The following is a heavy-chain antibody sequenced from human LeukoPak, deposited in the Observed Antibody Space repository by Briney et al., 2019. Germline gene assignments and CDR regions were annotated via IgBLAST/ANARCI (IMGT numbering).Heavy chain of an antibody. J-gene: IGHJ6*02. V-gene: IGHV3-33*01. CDR2: IWYDGSNK. CDR1: GFTFSSYG. CDR3: ARKSVYFHYYYGMDV. D-gene: IGHD3-9*01. Sequence: GGSLRLSCAASGFTFSSYGMHWVRQAPGKGLEWVAVIWYDGSNKYYADSVKGRFTISRDNSKNTLYLQMNSLRAEDTAVYYYARKSVYFHYYYGMDVWGQGTTVTVSS.